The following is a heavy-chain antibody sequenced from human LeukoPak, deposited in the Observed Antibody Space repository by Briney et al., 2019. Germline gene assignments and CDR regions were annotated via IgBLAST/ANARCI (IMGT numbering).Heavy chain of an antibody. CDR3: ARKDGGNPVDY. D-gene: IGHD4-23*01. Sequence: GGSLRLSCAASGFTFSSYSMYGVLQAPGKGLEWVSSISSSSSYIYYADSVKGRFTISRDNAKNSLYLQMNSLRAEDTAVYYCARKDGGNPVDYWGQGTLVTVSS. CDR2: ISSSSSYI. V-gene: IGHV3-21*01. CDR1: GFTFSSYS. J-gene: IGHJ4*02.